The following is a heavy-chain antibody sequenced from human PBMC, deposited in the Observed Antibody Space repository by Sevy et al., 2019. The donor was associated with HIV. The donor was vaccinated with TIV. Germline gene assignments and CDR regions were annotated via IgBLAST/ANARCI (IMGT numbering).Heavy chain of an antibody. CDR2: ISPYNGYT. CDR1: GYSFISYG. D-gene: IGHD1-26*01. V-gene: IGHV1-18*01. J-gene: IGHJ6*03. Sequence: ASVKVSCKASGYSFISYGINWVRQAPGQGLEWMGWISPYNGYTTSAQKFQDRVTLTTDTSTSTAYMELRSLRSDDTAVYYCARDDTYSDPARYHYSYMDVWGKGTTVTVS. CDR3: ARDDTYSDPARYHYSYMDV.